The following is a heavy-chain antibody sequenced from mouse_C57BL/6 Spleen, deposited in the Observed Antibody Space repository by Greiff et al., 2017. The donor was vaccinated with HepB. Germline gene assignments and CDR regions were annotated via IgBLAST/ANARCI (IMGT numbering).Heavy chain of an antibody. D-gene: IGHD2-2*01. Sequence: EVKLQESGPELVKPGDSVKISCKASGYSFTGYFMNWVMQSHGKSLEWIGRINPYNGDTFYNQKFKGKATLTVDKSSSTAHMELRSLTSEDSAVYYCARTKHGYDRYFDVWGTGTTVTVSS. CDR2: INPYNGDT. V-gene: IGHV1-20*01. CDR1: GYSFTGYF. CDR3: ARTKHGYDRYFDV. J-gene: IGHJ1*03.